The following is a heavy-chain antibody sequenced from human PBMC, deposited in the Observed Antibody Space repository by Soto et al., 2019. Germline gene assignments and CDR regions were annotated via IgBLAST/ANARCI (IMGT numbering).Heavy chain of an antibody. CDR3: ARLEVWEWFLDY. Sequence: QLQLQESGPGLVKPSETLSLTCTVSGGSISSSSYYWGWIRQPPGKGLEWIGSIYYSGSTYYNPSLKSLVTKSVHPSKNQFSLKLRSGTAADTAVYYCARLEVWEWFLDYWGQGTLVTVSS. D-gene: IGHD3-3*01. CDR2: IYYSGST. J-gene: IGHJ4*02. CDR1: GGSISSSSYY. V-gene: IGHV4-39*01.